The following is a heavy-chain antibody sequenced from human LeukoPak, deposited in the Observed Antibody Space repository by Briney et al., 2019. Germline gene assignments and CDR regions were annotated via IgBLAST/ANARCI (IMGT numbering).Heavy chain of an antibody. CDR1: GYTFINYY. J-gene: IGHJ3*02. Sequence: ASVKVSCKASGYTFINYYMHWVRQAPGQGLEWMGWINPNSGGTNYAQKFQGRVTMTRDTSISTAYMELSRLRSDDKAVYYCAREKYTVTKYAFDIWGQGTMVTVSS. V-gene: IGHV1-2*02. CDR3: AREKYTVTKYAFDI. CDR2: INPNSGGT. D-gene: IGHD4-17*01.